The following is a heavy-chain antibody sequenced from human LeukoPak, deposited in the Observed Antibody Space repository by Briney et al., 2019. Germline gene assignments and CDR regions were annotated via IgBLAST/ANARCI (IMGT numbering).Heavy chain of an antibody. D-gene: IGHD4-11*01. CDR2: IHHSGTT. Sequence: PSETLSLTCAVYGGSFSGYYWSWIRQPPGKGLEWLGSIHHSGTTHYNPSLMSRVTISVDTSKNHISLKVTSVTASDTAVYYCARDDSDFAYWGQGTLVTVSS. V-gene: IGHV4-34*01. J-gene: IGHJ4*02. CDR3: ARDDSDFAY. CDR1: GGSFSGYY.